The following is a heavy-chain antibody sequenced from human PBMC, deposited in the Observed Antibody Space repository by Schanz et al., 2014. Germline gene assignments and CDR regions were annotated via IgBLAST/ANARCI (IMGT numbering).Heavy chain of an antibody. D-gene: IGHD6-19*01. CDR2: ISSSSMYI. V-gene: IGHV3-21*01. CDR3: VRDKKGFVAVAGRAPFDY. J-gene: IGHJ4*02. Sequence: EVRLVESGGGLVKPGGSLRLSCAASGFSFSTYGMTWVRPAPGEGLEWVSSISSSSMYIYQADSMRGRFTISRDNAKNSLYLQVNNLSAEDTAVYYCVRDKKGFVAVAGRAPFDYWGQGTLVTVSS. CDR1: GFSFSTYG.